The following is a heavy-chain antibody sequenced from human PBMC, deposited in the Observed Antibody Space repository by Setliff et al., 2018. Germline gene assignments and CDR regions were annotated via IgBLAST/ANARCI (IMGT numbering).Heavy chain of an antibody. J-gene: IGHJ4*02. CDR1: GGSSSSHY. V-gene: IGHV4-59*11. Sequence: SETLSLTCTVSGGSSSSHYWSWIRQPPGKGLEWIGYIHYSGTTNYNPSLKSRVTLSVDTSKNQLSLKLRSVTAADTAVYFCARGGTYRYFDYWGQGTLVTVSS. CDR3: ARGGTYRYFDY. CDR2: IHYSGTT.